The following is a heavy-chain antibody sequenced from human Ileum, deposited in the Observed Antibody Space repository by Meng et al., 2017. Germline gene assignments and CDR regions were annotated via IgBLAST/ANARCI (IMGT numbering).Heavy chain of an antibody. D-gene: IGHD6-6*01. CDR3: GRGRASFYFDN. V-gene: IGHV1-3*01. CDR2: IHAGSGDT. J-gene: IGHJ4*02. CDR1: GFTFSNYA. Sequence: QVQFVQSGAEVKKPGASVRLSCKASGFTFSNYAIYWVRQAPGQSLEWLGWIHAGSGDTKFSQTFQGRLTFDRDTSADTVYMELSSLTSGDRAVYYCGRGRASFYFDNWGQGTLVTVSS.